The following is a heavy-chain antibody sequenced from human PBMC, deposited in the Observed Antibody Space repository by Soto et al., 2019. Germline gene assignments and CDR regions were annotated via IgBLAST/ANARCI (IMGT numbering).Heavy chain of an antibody. V-gene: IGHV3-48*01. Sequence: EVQLVESGGGLVQPGGSLRLSCAASGFTFSSYSMTWVRQAPGKGLEWVSYITSRSDTIYYADSVKGRFTISRDNAKNSLYLQMNSLRAEDTAVYFCAVAKFDHWGQGTLVTVSS. CDR2: ITSRSDTI. J-gene: IGHJ4*02. CDR3: AVAKFDH. CDR1: GFTFSSYS.